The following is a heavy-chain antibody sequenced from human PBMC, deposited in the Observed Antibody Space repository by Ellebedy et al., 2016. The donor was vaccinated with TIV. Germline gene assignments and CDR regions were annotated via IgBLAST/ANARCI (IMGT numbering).Heavy chain of an antibody. CDR3: AKGRGGGSDSSAPRYYFDY. V-gene: IGHV3-23*01. CDR1: GFTFSPYA. Sequence: GESLKISCAASGFTFSPYAMSWVRQAPGKGLEWVSTISSPGSRTYYADSVEGRFIISRDNSKKTLYLQMNSLRAEDTALYYCAKGRGGGSDSSAPRYYFDYWGLGTLVTVSS. J-gene: IGHJ4*02. CDR2: ISSPGSRT. D-gene: IGHD3-22*01.